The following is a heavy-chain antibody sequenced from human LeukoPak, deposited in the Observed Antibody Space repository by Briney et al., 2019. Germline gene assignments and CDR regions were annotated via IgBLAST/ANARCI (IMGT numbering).Heavy chain of an antibody. CDR3: ARDRELLTSPYFDY. J-gene: IGHJ4*02. Sequence: ASVKVSCKASGGTFSSYAISWVRQAPGQGLEWMGGIIPIFGTANYAQKFQGRVTITADESTSTAYMELSSLRSEDTAVYYCARDRELLTSPYFDYWGQGTLVTVSS. V-gene: IGHV1-69*13. CDR1: GGTFSSYA. CDR2: IIPIFGTA. D-gene: IGHD1-26*01.